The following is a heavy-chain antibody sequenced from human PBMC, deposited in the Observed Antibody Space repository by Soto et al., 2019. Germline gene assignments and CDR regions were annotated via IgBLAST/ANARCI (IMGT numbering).Heavy chain of an antibody. CDR2: IFDSGST. Sequence: PSQTLSHTCTVSYGSISGGVHSWSFINQPPGKGLEWIGHIFDSGSTYYNPSLKSRLTISVDTSKNQFSLRLSSVTAADTAVYYCAREIMPLTNDWYFDLWGRGTLVTVSS. CDR3: AREIMPLTNDWYFDL. V-gene: IGHV4-30-4*01. J-gene: IGHJ2*01. D-gene: IGHD2-8*01. CDR1: YGSISGGVHS.